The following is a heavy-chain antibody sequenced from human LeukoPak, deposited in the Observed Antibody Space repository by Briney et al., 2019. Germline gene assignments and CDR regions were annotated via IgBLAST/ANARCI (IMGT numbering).Heavy chain of an antibody. CDR1: GGSISSSSYY. CDR3: ARRKRGFGWYENYYYYGMDV. CDR2: IYYSGST. Sequence: SETLSLTCTVSGGSISSSSYYWGWIRQPPGKGLEWIGSIYYSGSTYYNPSLKSRVTISVDTSKNQFSLKLSSVTAADTAVYYCARRKRGFGWYENYYYYGMDVWGQGTTVTASS. D-gene: IGHD6-19*01. V-gene: IGHV4-39*01. J-gene: IGHJ6*02.